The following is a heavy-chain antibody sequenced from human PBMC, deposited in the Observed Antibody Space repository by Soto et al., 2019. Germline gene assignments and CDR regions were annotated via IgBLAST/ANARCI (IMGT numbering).Heavy chain of an antibody. CDR3: ARGLISGSHYSGGWYYFDS. CDR1: GGSFSGYI. J-gene: IGHJ4*02. Sequence: SETLSLTCDVYGGSFSGYIWTWIRQTPGKGLQWIGQINHSGSANYNPSLKSRVTISVHTSNSQFSLELNSVTAADTAVYYCARGLISGSHYSGGWYYFDSWGRGTLVTVSS. D-gene: IGHD1-26*01. V-gene: IGHV4-34*01. CDR2: INHSGSA.